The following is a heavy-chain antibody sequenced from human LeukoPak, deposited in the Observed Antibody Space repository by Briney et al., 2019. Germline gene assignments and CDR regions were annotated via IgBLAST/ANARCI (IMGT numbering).Heavy chain of an antibody. V-gene: IGHV3-53*04. CDR1: GFTVSSNY. J-gene: IGHJ3*02. D-gene: IGHD3-16*02. CDR3: ASQQRVPPNYDYVWGSYRPAAFDI. CDR2: IYSGGST. Sequence: GGSLRLSCAASGFTVSSNYMSWVRQAPGKGLEWVSVIYSGGSTYYADSVKGRFTISRHYSKNTLYLQMNSLRAEDTAVYYCASQQRVPPNYDYVWGSYRPAAFDIWGQGTMVTVSS.